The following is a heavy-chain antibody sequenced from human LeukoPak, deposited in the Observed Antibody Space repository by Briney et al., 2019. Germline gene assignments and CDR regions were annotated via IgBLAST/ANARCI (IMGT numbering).Heavy chain of an antibody. Sequence: SETLSLTCTVSGGSISSSSYYWGWIRQPPGKGLEWIGYIYYSGSTNYNPSLKSRVTISVDTSKNQFSLKLSSVTAADTAVYYCARVNTGDWGQGTLVTVSS. CDR1: GGSISSSSYY. CDR3: ARVNTGD. J-gene: IGHJ4*02. D-gene: IGHD3-10*01. CDR2: IYYSGST. V-gene: IGHV4-61*05.